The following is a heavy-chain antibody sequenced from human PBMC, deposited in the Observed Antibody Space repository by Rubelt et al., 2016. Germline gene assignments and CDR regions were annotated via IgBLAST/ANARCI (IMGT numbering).Heavy chain of an antibody. J-gene: IGHJ4*02. Sequence: QVQLAQSGAEIRKPGASVKVSCKTSGYTFSGYFIHWLRQAPGQGPEWMGWINPKSGGTNYAQRFQGRVTMTGDTCIATGYMELSGRKSDETARYYCARDPGGLDDNWGQGTLVAVSS. V-gene: IGHV1-2*02. D-gene: IGHD2-15*01. CDR3: ARDPGGLDDN. CDR2: INPKSGGT. CDR1: GYTFSGYF.